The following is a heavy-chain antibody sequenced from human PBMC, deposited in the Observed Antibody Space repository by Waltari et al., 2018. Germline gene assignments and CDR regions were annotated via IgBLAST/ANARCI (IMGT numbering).Heavy chain of an antibody. J-gene: IGHJ4*02. CDR2: ISSSSSTI. D-gene: IGHD1-26*01. Sequence: EVQLVESGGGLVQPGGSLRLSCAASGFTFSSYSMKWVRQAPGKGQEWVSYISSSSSTIYYADSVKGRFTISRDNAKNSLYLQMNSLRAEDTAVYYCARGEYSGSYYPYYFDYWGQGTLVTVSS. V-gene: IGHV3-48*04. CDR1: GFTFSSYS. CDR3: ARGEYSGSYYPYYFDY.